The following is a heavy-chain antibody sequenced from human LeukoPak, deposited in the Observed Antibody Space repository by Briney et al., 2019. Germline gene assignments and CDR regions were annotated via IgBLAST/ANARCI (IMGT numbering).Heavy chain of an antibody. V-gene: IGHV1-69*05. CDR3: ARDQGTIFGESFDY. Sequence: ASVKVSCKASGGTFISYAISWVRQAPGRGLEWMGGIIPIFGTANYAQKFQGRVTITTDESTSTAYMELSSLRSEDTAVYYCARDQGTIFGESFDYWGQGTLVTISS. CDR2: IIPIFGTA. J-gene: IGHJ4*02. D-gene: IGHD3-3*01. CDR1: GGTFISYA.